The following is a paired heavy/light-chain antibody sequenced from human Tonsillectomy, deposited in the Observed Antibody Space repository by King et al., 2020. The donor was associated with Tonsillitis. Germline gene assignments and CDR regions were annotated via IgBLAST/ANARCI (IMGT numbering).Heavy chain of an antibody. Sequence: QVQLVQSGAEVKKPGASVKVSCEASGYIFTDYYMHWVRQAPGQGLEWMGWINPNSGGTNYAQKFQGRVTMSRDTSINTAYMELSRLRSDDTAVYYCARGGRTEGLTIFGVILIPVLSCPYWGRGTLVTVSS. CDR2: INPNSGGT. J-gene: IGHJ4*02. D-gene: IGHD3-3*01. CDR1: GYIFTDYY. V-gene: IGHV1-2*02. CDR3: ARGGRTEGLTIFGVILIPVLSCPY.
Light chain of an antibody. Sequence: DIVMTQSPLSLPVTPGEPASISCRSSQSLLHSNGYNYLDWYLQKPGQSPQLLIYLGSNRASGVPDRFSGSGSGTDFTLKISRVEAEDVGVYYCMQALQTPSTFGQGTRLEIK. CDR2: LGS. CDR1: QSLLHSNGYNY. J-gene: IGKJ5*01. CDR3: MQALQTPST. V-gene: IGKV2-28*01.